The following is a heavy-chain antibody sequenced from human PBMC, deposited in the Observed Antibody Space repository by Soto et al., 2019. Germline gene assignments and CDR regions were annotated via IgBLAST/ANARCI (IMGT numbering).Heavy chain of an antibody. J-gene: IGHJ6*02. D-gene: IGHD2-15*01. CDR3: AREVYCSGGSCSGCMVV. CDR2: IWYDGSNK. CDR1: GFTFSSYG. V-gene: IGHV3-33*01. Sequence: GGSLRLSCAASGFTFSSYGMHWVRQAPGKGLEWVAVIWYDGSNKYYADSVKGRFTISRDNSKNTLYLQMNSLRAEDTAVYYCAREVYCSGGSCSGCMVVRGQGTTVTVSS.